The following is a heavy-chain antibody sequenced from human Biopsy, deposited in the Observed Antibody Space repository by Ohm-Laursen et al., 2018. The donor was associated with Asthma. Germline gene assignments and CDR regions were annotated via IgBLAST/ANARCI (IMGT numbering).Heavy chain of an antibody. CDR1: GYTFIGRH. J-gene: IGHJ5*02. Sequence: ATVKISCKASGYTFIGRHIHWMRQAPGQGLEWMGRINPNSGGTNYAQKFQGRVTMTRDTSISTAYMEVSRLRSDDTAVYYCARGQKSAGDRWFDPWGQGTLVTVSS. D-gene: IGHD6-13*01. V-gene: IGHV1-2*06. CDR3: ARGQKSAGDRWFDP. CDR2: INPNSGGT.